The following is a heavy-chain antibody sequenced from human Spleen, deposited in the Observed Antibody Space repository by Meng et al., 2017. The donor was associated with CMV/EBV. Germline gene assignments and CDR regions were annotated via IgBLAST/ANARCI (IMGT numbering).Heavy chain of an antibody. V-gene: IGHV3-48*04. CDR2: ISSGSSTK. Sequence: GESLKISCAASGFTFTMSWMSWVRQAPGKGLEWVSYISSGSSTKYYADFVGGRFSISRDNAWNALYLQMDSLRAEDTAVYYCARDRKEYCSSTRCYSGMDVWGQGTTVTVSS. J-gene: IGHJ6*02. D-gene: IGHD2-2*01. CDR1: GFTFTMSW. CDR3: ARDRKEYCSSTRCYSGMDV.